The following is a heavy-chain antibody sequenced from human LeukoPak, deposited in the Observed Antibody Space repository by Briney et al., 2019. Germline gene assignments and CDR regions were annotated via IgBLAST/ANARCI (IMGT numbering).Heavy chain of an antibody. CDR1: DGSISSYY. CDR2: IYTSGST. CDR3: ARHPFSSPFDF. V-gene: IGHV4-4*07. Sequence: PSETLSLTCTVSDGSISSYYWSWIRQPAGKGLEWIGRIYTSGSTNYNPSLKSRVTISMDTSKNQISLTVTSVTAADTAVYYCARHPFSSPFDFWGQGTLVAVSS. J-gene: IGHJ4*02. D-gene: IGHD2/OR15-2a*01.